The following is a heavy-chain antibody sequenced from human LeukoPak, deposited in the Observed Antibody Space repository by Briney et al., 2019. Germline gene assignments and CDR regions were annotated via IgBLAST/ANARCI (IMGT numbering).Heavy chain of an antibody. D-gene: IGHD4-17*01. Sequence: HAGGSLRLSCAASGFTVSSNYMGWVRQAPGKGLEWVSVIYSGGSTYYADSVKGRFTISRDNSKNTLYLQMNSLRAEDTAVYYCAKGFSDYGDSPLAYFQHWGQGTLVTVSS. V-gene: IGHV3-66*01. CDR2: IYSGGST. CDR1: GFTVSSNY. J-gene: IGHJ1*01. CDR3: AKGFSDYGDSPLAYFQH.